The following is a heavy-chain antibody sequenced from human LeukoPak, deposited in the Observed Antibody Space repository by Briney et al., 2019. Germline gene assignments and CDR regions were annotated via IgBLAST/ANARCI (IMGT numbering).Heavy chain of an antibody. CDR2: ISAYNGNT. V-gene: IGHV1-18*01. J-gene: IGHJ3*02. CDR1: GYTFSIYG. CDR3: AKGGRSWYFAFDI. Sequence: ASVKVSCKASGYTFSIYGFSWVRQAPGQGLEWMGWISAYNGNTNYAQKFQGRVTMTTDTSTSTAHMELRSLRSDDTAVYYCAKGGRSWYFAFDIWGQGTMVTVSS. D-gene: IGHD6-13*01.